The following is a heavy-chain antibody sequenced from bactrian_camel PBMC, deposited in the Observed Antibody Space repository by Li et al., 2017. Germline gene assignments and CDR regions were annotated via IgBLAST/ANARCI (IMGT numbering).Heavy chain of an antibody. CDR2: ITNDGVI. J-gene: IGHJ4*01. Sequence: HVQLVESGGGSVQPGGSLTLSCRTSGYKFGTCGMEWYRQAPGKERELVSTITNDGVIKHAGSVKGRFTASRDISKNTLYLQMNELKPEDSAMYYCAVTEVPASTPPNFRQGTQVTVS. V-gene: IGHV3S53*01. D-gene: IGHD5*01. CDR1: GYKFGTCG.